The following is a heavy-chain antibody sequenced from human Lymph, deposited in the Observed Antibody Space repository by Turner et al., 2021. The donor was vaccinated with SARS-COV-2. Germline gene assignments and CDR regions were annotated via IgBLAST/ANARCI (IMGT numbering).Heavy chain of an antibody. CDR1: GFTFSTYS. CDR3: ARDIPTTADYFDY. V-gene: IGHV3-21*01. CDR2: ISSSSSYI. D-gene: IGHD4-17*01. J-gene: IGHJ4*02. Sequence: EVQLVESGGGLVKTGGYLRRSWAASGFTFSTYSMNWVRQAPGKGLEWISSISSSSSYIYYADSVKGRFTISRDDAKNSLYLQMNSLRAEDTAVYYCARDIPTTADYFDYWGQGTLVTVSS.